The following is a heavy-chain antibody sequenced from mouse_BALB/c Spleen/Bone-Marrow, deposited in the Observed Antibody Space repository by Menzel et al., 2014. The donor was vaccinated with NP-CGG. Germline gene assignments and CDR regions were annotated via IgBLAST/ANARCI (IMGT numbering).Heavy chain of an antibody. CDR1: GFDFSRYW. J-gene: IGHJ3*01. Sequence: EVKVEESGGGLVQPGGSLKLSCAASGFDFSRYWMSWVQQAPGKGLEWIGEINPDSSTINYTPSLKDKFIISRVNAKNTLYLQKSKVRSEDTALYYCTRLHYYGYSAYWGQGTLVTVST. CDR3: TRLHYYGYSAY. D-gene: IGHD1-2*01. CDR2: INPDSSTI. V-gene: IGHV4-1*02.